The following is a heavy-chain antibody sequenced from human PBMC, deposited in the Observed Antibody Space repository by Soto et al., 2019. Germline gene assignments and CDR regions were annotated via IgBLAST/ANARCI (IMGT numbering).Heavy chain of an antibody. CDR1: GFTFSRFE. V-gene: IGHV3-48*03. CDR2: ISSSGSTA. CDR3: TTAAWFPSLSFY. Sequence: GGSLRLSCAASGFTFSRFELHWVRQAPGKGLEWISYISSSGSTAYYASSVEGRFTISRDNANNSVYLQMDSLRAEDTALYYCTTAAWFPSLSFYWGQGALVTVSS. J-gene: IGHJ4*02. D-gene: IGHD3-10*01.